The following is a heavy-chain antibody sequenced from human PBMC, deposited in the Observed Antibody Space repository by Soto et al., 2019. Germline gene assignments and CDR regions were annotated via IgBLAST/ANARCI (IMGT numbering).Heavy chain of an antibody. D-gene: IGHD1-1*01. CDR1: GYSFTSYW. J-gene: IGHJ6*02. CDR2: IYPGDSDT. Sequence: GEALKIPWKGSGYSFTSYWIAWVRQMPGKGLEWMGIIYPGDSDTRYSPSFQGQVTISADKSISTAYLQWSSLKASDTAIYYGACDGNCDGMDVWGQGTTVTVSS. V-gene: IGHV5-51*01. CDR3: ACDGNCDGMDV.